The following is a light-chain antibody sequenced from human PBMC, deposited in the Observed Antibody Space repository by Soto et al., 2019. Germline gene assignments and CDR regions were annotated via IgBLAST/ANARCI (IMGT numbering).Light chain of an antibody. CDR2: DAS. CDR1: QTISRW. Sequence: DIQLTQTPSTLSASVGDEVTITCRASQTISRWLAWYQQKPGRAPKLLIYDASTLESGVPSRFSGSGSETEFTLTISRLQPDDFATYFCQQYKTYSTWTFGQGTK. J-gene: IGKJ1*01. V-gene: IGKV1-5*01. CDR3: QQYKTYSTWT.